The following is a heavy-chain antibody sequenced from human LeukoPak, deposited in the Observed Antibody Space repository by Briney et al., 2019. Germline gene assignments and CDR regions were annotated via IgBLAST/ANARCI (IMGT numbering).Heavy chain of an antibody. CDR1: GFTVSANY. CDR3: ARRSDYYDILTGYYNANFDY. J-gene: IGHJ4*02. Sequence: TGGSLRLSCAASGFTVSANYMSWVRQAPGKGLEWVSSISSSSSYIYYADSVKGRFTISRDNAKNSLYLQMNSLRAEDTAVYYCARRSDYYDILTGYYNANFDYWGQGTLVTVSS. D-gene: IGHD3-9*01. CDR2: ISSSSSYI. V-gene: IGHV3-21*01.